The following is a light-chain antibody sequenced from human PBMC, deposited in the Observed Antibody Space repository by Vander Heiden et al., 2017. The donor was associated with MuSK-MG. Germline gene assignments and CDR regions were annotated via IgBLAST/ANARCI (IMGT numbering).Light chain of an antibody. Sequence: DILFTQSPATLSLSPGEGDTVSSRASESVSSSCLAWYQQKRGQAPRLLICGASCRAAGIAERLSGSGSGTDLALTISRRLPEDVAVYYCQQYGSSHRITFGQGTRLEIK. CDR3: QQYGSSHRIT. J-gene: IGKJ5*01. CDR2: GAS. CDR1: ESVSSSC. V-gene: IGKV3-20*01.